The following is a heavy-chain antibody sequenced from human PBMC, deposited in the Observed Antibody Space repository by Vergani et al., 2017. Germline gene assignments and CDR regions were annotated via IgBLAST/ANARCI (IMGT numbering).Heavy chain of an antibody. Sequence: EVRLVQSGPEVKKPGESVKISCETSSYTFTNYWVAWVRQRPGKGLEWMGLIFPGDADTRYSPSFEGQVTISADTSTSTAYVQWPSLKASDTAVYFCARLPRGLRGMSLEYWVQGTLVTVSS. CDR1: SYTFTNYW. J-gene: IGHJ4*02. V-gene: IGHV5-51*01. CDR2: IFPGDADT. CDR3: ARLPRGLRGMSLEY. D-gene: IGHD3-10*01.